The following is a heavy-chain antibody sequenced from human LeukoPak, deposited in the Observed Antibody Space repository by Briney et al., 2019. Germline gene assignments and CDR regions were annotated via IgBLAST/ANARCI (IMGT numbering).Heavy chain of an antibody. V-gene: IGHV1-18*04. CDR2: ISAYNGNT. J-gene: IGHJ6*04. CDR3: ARDYYGSGSYSRYYYYYGMDV. Sequence: ASVKVSCKASGYTFTSYGISWVRQAPGQGLEWMGWISAYNGNTNYAQKLQGRVTMTTDTSTSTAYMELRSLRSDDTAVYYCARDYYGSGSYSRYYYYYGMDVWDKGTTVTVSS. CDR1: GYTFTSYG. D-gene: IGHD3-10*01.